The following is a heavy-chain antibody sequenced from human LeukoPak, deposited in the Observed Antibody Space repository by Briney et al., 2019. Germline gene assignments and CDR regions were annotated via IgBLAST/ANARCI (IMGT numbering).Heavy chain of an antibody. J-gene: IGHJ3*02. Sequence: GASVKVSCKASGYTFTSYGISWVRQAPGQGVERRGWISAYNGNTNYAQKLQGRVTMTTDTSTSTAYMELRSLRSDDTAVYYCARARSGWWGDAFDIWGQGTMVTVSS. CDR2: ISAYNGNT. V-gene: IGHV1-18*01. CDR1: GYTFTSYG. CDR3: ARARSGWWGDAFDI. D-gene: IGHD6-19*01.